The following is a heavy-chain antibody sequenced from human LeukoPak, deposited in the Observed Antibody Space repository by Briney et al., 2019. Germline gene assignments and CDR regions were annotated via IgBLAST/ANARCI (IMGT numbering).Heavy chain of an antibody. J-gene: IGHJ4*02. CDR2: IKQDGSEK. CDR3: ARPRGLDNDNYRYQTAFHY. Sequence: PGGSLRLSCAASGFTFSNYWMSWVRQAPGKGLEWVANIKQDGSEKYYVDSVKGRFTISRDNAKNSLYLQMSSLRAEDTAVYYCARPRGLDNDNYRYQTAFHYWGQGTLVTVSS. V-gene: IGHV3-7*01. D-gene: IGHD4-11*01. CDR1: GFTFSNYW.